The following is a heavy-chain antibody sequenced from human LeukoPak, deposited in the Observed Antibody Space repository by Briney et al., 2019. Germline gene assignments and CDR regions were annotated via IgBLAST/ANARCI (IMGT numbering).Heavy chain of an antibody. J-gene: IGHJ1*01. CDR1: GFTFSSYG. CDR2: ISSSGSTI. V-gene: IGHV3-48*03. D-gene: IGHD2-2*01. Sequence: GGSLRLSCAASGFTFSSYGMNWVRQAPGKGLEWVSYISSSGSTIYYADSVKGRFTISRDNAKNSLYLQMNSLRAEDAAVYYCARGRLRYCSSTSCYPTEYFQHWGQGTLVTVSS. CDR3: ARGRLRYCSSTSCYPTEYFQH.